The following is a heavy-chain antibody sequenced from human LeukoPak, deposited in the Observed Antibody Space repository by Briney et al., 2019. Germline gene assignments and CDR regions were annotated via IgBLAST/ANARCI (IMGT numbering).Heavy chain of an antibody. Sequence: ASVKVSCKASGYTFTGYYMHWVRQAPGQGLEWMGWISPNSGGTNYAQKFQGRVTMTRDTSISTAYMELGRLRSDDTAVYYCARDTVVVVAVSSPLTWFDPWGQGTLVTVSS. CDR3: ARDTVVVVAVSSPLTWFDP. CDR2: ISPNSGGT. D-gene: IGHD2-15*01. CDR1: GYTFTGYY. V-gene: IGHV1-2*02. J-gene: IGHJ5*02.